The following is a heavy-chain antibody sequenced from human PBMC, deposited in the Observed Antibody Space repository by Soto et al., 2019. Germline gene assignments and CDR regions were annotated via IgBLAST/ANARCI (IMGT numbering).Heavy chain of an antibody. CDR1: GFMFSSYG. V-gene: IGHV3-23*01. CDR2: IHPSGGST. Sequence: GGSLRLSCAAAGFMFSSYGMSWVRQAPGKGLQWVATIHPSGGSTHYAESVRGRFTISRDNSRDTLYLQMNSLRAEDTAVYYCAKDPSTGTPDCWGQGALVTVSS. D-gene: IGHD3-9*01. CDR3: AKDPSTGTPDC. J-gene: IGHJ4*02.